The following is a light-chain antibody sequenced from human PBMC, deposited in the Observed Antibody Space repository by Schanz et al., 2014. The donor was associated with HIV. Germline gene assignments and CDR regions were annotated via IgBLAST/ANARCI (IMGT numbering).Light chain of an antibody. Sequence: EIGLTQSPGTLSLSPGERATLSCRASQSVSSPLPWYQQKPGQAPRLLIYDAFNRATGVPARFSGSGSGTDFTLTISSLEPEDFAVYYCQQCSSWPGTFGQGTKVEIK. CDR3: QQCSSWPGT. CDR1: QSVSSP. J-gene: IGKJ1*01. V-gene: IGKV3-11*01. CDR2: DAF.